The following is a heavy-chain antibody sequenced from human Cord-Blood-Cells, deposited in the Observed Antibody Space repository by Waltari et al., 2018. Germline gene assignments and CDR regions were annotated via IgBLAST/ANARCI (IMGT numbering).Heavy chain of an antibody. J-gene: IGHJ3*02. V-gene: IGHV4-39*01. CDR2: IYYSGST. CDR1: GGSISSSSYY. D-gene: IGHD3-16*01. CDR3: ARHQGGAAFNI. Sequence: QLQLQESGPGLVQPSETLSLTCTVSGGSISSSSYYWGWIRQPQGKGLGWIGSIYYSGSTYYNPSLKSRVTISVDTSKNQFSLKLSSVTAADTAVYYCARHQGGAAFNIWGQGTMVTVSS.